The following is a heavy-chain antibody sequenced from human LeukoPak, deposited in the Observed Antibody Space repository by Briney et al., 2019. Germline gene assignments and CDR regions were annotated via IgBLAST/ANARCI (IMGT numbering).Heavy chain of an antibody. CDR1: GGSISSYY. CDR2: IYYSGST. CDR3: ARTTIAARPPSVDNYFDY. D-gene: IGHD6-6*01. Sequence: SETLSLTCTVSGGSISSYYWSWIRQPPGKGLEWTGYIYYSGSTNYNPSLKSRVTISVDTSKNQFSLKLSSVTAADTAVYYCARTTIAARPPSVDNYFDYWGQGTLVTVSS. V-gene: IGHV4-59*01. J-gene: IGHJ4*02.